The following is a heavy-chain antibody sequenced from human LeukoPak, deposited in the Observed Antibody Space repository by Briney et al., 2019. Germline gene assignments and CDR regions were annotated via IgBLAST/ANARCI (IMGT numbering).Heavy chain of an antibody. J-gene: IGHJ5*02. V-gene: IGHV1-18*04. CDR3: ARVIVVVPAAILGSWFDP. CDR1: GYTFTGYY. CDR2: ISAYNGNT. Sequence: ASVKVSCKASGYTFTGYYMHWVRQAPGQGLEWMGWISAYNGNTNYAQKLQGRVTMTTDTSTSTAYMELRSLRSDDTAVYYCARVIVVVPAAILGSWFDPWGQGTLVTVSS. D-gene: IGHD2-2*02.